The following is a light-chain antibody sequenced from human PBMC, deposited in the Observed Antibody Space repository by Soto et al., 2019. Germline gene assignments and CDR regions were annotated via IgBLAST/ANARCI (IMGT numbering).Light chain of an antibody. J-gene: IGKJ1*01. Sequence: DTVLTQSPGTLSFSPGERATLSCRVSQTISNTYLAWYQQKPGQHHRLLIYGASSRATGIPDRFSGSGSGTDFTLTISRLEPEDFAVYYCQQYGSSPPWTFGQGTRVDIK. CDR2: GAS. CDR1: QTISNTY. V-gene: IGKV3-20*01. CDR3: QQYGSSPPWT.